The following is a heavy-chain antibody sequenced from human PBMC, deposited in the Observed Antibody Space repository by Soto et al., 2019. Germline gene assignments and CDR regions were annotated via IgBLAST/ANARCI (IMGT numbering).Heavy chain of an antibody. V-gene: IGHV3-30*09. CDR1: GFAFSSYA. Sequence: QVPVVESGGGVVQPGRSLRLSCAASGFAFSSYAMHWVRLPPGKGLEWVALISYTGGTKYYADSVKGRFAISRDNSKNTVFLEMNGLRPEDTAVYYCARDEACTDTSCRNNGFGPWGRGTLVTVSS. CDR3: ARDEACTDTSCRNNGFGP. CDR2: ISYTGGTK. J-gene: IGHJ5*02. D-gene: IGHD2-8*02.